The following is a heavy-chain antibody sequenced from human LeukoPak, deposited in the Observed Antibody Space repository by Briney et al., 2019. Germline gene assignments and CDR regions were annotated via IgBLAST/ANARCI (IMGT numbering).Heavy chain of an antibody. V-gene: IGHV4-4*07. D-gene: IGHD5-18*01. CDR2: IYTSGST. CDR3: ARDRGYSYAFDY. Sequence: SETLSLTCTVSGGSTSSYYWSWIRQPGGKGLEWIGRIYTSGSTNYNPSLKSRVTISIDTSKNQFSLKLNSVTAADTAVYYCARDRGYSYAFDYWGQGTLVTVSS. CDR1: GGSTSSYY. J-gene: IGHJ4*02.